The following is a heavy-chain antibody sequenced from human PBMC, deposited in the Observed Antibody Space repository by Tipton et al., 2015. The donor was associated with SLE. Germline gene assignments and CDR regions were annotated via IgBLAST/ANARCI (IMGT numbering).Heavy chain of an antibody. CDR3: ARVMGGGYAGYYYYVMDV. D-gene: IGHD5-12*01. CDR2: IHYTEGT. J-gene: IGHJ6*02. CDR1: GYSISRGYY. Sequence: TLSLICTVSGYSISRGYYWGWIRQSPGTGLEWLGYIHYTEGTNFNPSIKSRVTISLDTSKNQFSLTLSSVSAADTAVYYCARVMGGGYAGYYYYVMDVWGQGTTVIVSS. V-gene: IGHV4-61*01.